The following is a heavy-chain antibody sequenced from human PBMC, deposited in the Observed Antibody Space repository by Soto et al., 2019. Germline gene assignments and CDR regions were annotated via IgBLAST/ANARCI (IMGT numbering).Heavy chain of an antibody. CDR3: VPLRFLEWLPSFDY. J-gene: IGHJ4*02. Sequence: EVQLVESGGGVVRPGGSLRLSCAASGFTFDDYGMSWVRQAPGKGLEWVSGINWNGGSTGYADSVKGRFTISRDNAKHSLYLQMNSLRAEDTALYYCVPLRFLEWLPSFDYWGQGTLVTVSS. CDR1: GFTFDDYG. D-gene: IGHD3-3*01. CDR2: INWNGGST. V-gene: IGHV3-20*04.